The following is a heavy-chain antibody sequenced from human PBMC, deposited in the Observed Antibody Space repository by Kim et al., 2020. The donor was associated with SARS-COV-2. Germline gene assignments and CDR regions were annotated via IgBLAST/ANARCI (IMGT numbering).Heavy chain of an antibody. CDR1: GFFFNRFW. CDR2: IREDGGAT. J-gene: IGHJ4*02. V-gene: IGHV3-74*01. Sequence: GGSLRLSCVASGFFFNRFWMTWVRQAPGKGLVWVARIREDGGATLYADSVKGRFTISRDNGKNVVSLQMNSLMSEDTAIYCVRDYGPGHQGFEWGQGTLVTVSP. D-gene: IGHD2-2*01. CDR3: VRDYGPGHQGFE.